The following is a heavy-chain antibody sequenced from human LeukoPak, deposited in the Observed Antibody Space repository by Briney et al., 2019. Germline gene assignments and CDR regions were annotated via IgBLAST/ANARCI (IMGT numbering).Heavy chain of an antibody. CDR1: GGAFNGFY. J-gene: IGHJ6*02. D-gene: IGHD3-3*01. CDR3: ARGFWSGYYDQFRYGLDV. Sequence: SETLSLTCAVSGGAFNGFYWTWIRQTPGKGLEWIGEINHIGITNYKASLQTRISLSVDTPKTQFSLILTSVTAADTGMYYCARGFWSGYYDQFRYGLDVWGQGTTVIVSS. V-gene: IGHV4-34*01. CDR2: INHIGIT.